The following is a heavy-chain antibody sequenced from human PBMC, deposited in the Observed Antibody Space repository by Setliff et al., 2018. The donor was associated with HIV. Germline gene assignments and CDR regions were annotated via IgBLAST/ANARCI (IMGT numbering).Heavy chain of an antibody. J-gene: IGHJ3*02. CDR3: AREDTTGYYSLSAFDI. CDR2: INHSGRT. V-gene: IGHV4-34*01. Sequence: PSETLSLTCAVYGGSFTNYFWSWIRQSPGKGLEWIGEINHSGRTKYNPSLKSRVTMSVDTSKNQFSLKLKSVTAADTAVYYRAREDTTGYYSLSAFDIWGQGTLVTVPS. CDR1: GGSFTNYF. D-gene: IGHD3-22*01.